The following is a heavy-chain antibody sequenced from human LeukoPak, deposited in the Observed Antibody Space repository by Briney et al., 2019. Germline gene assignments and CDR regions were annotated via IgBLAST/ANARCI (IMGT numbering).Heavy chain of an antibody. V-gene: IGHV3-43D*03. J-gene: IGHJ3*02. CDR2: ISWDGGST. CDR1: GFTFDDYA. Sequence: GGSLRLSCAASGFTFDDYAMHWVRQAPGKGLGWVSLISWDGGSTYYADSVKGRFTISRDNSKNSLYLQMNSLRAEDTALYYCAKDRDDAFDIWGQGTMVTVSS. CDR3: AKDRDDAFDI.